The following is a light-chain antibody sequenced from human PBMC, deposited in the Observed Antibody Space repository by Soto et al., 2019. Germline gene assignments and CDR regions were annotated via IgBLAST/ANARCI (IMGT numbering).Light chain of an antibody. CDR3: QVWDTSSDHLV. J-gene: IGLJ2*01. CDR1: NIGSKS. CDR2: DDS. Sequence: SYELTQPPSVSVAPGQTARITCGGDNIGSKSVHWYQQNPGQAPVLVVYDDSDRPPGIPERFSGSNSGNTATLTISRVDAGDEADYLCQVWDTSSDHLVFGGGTKLTVL. V-gene: IGLV3-21*02.